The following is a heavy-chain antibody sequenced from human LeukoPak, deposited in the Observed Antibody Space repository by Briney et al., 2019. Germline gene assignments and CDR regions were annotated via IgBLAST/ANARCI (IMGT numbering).Heavy chain of an antibody. CDR2: IYSGGST. Sequence: GSLRLSCAASGFTVSSNYMSWVRQAPGKGLEWVSVIYSGGSTYYSDSVKGRFTISRDNSKNTLYLQMNSLRAEDTAVYYCARVRPAAYFDYWGQGTLVTVSS. CDR3: ARVRPAAYFDY. J-gene: IGHJ4*02. CDR1: GFTVSSNY. D-gene: IGHD2-2*01. V-gene: IGHV3-66*01.